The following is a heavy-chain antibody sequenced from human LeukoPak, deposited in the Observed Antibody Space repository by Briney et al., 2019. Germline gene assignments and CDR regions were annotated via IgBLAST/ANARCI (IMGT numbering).Heavy chain of an antibody. D-gene: IGHD4-17*01. V-gene: IGHV3-15*01. CDR1: GFTFSNAW. CDR2: IKSKTDGGTT. CDR3: TTVDYGDYGGFDY. Sequence: GGSLRLSCAASGFTFSNAWMSWVRQAPGKGLEWVGRIKSKTDGGTTDYAAPVKGRFTISRDDSKNTLYLQMNSLKTGDTAVYYCTTVDYGDYGGFDYWGQGTLVTVSS. J-gene: IGHJ4*02.